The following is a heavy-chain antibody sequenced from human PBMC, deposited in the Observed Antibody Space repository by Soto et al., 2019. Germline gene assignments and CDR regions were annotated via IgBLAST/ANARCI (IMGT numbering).Heavy chain of an antibody. CDR3: AKGPTSGSFDY. CDR2: ISGSGGST. J-gene: IGHJ4*02. V-gene: IGHV3-23*01. D-gene: IGHD1-26*01. CDR1: VFTFSIYG. Sequence: QPGGSLRLSCAASVFTFSIYGMSLVRQSPGKGLEWVSAISGSGGSTYYADSVKGRFTISRDNSKNTLYLQMNSLRAEDTAVYYCAKGPTSGSFDYWGQGTMLTVSS.